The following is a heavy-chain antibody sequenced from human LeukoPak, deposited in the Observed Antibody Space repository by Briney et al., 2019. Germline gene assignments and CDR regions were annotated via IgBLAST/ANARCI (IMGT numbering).Heavy chain of an antibody. CDR3: ARFRCSSTSCVNYYYYYGMDV. Sequence: GESLQISCQGSGYSFTSYWIGWVRQMPGKGLEWMGIIYPGDSDTRYSPSFQGQVTISADKSISTAYLQWSSLKASDTAMYYCARFRCSSTSCVNYYYYYGMDVWGQGTTVTVSS. CDR1: GYSFTSYW. D-gene: IGHD2-2*01. CDR2: IYPGDSDT. V-gene: IGHV5-51*01. J-gene: IGHJ6*02.